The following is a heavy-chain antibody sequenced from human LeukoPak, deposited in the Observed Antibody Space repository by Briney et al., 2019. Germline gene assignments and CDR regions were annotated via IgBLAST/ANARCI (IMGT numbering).Heavy chain of an antibody. CDR3: TRAVRNQLLSEY. CDR2: MNSNSGNT. CDR1: GCTLSNYD. J-gene: IGHJ4*02. V-gene: IGHV1-8*01. D-gene: IGHD2-2*01. Sequence: ASVTDSCQASGCTLSNYDVTWVGQAPGQGREDMGWMNSNSGNTGIAQKFRDRVTMTSYASTTSALRELMRLTTTDPAVYYCTRAVRNQLLSEYWDQGTRMSVPS.